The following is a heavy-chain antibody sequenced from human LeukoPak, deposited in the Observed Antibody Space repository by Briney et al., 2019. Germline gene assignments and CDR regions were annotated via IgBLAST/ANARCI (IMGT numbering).Heavy chain of an antibody. Sequence: GGSLRLSCAASGFTFSSYWMHWVRQAPGKGLEWVSSISSSSYIYYADSVKGRFTISRDNAKNSLYLQMNSLRAEDTAVYYCARDSSWPYYFDYWGQGTLVTVSS. J-gene: IGHJ4*02. CDR2: ISSSSYI. V-gene: IGHV3-21*01. CDR1: GFTFSSYW. CDR3: ARDSSWPYYFDY. D-gene: IGHD6-13*01.